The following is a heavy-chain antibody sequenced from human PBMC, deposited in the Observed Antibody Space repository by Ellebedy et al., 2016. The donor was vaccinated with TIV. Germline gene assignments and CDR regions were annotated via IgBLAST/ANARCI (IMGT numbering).Heavy chain of an antibody. CDR3: AKGSFPFGDKSERIYSFQY. V-gene: IGHV3-53*04. CDR2: GYT. J-gene: IGHJ4*02. CDR1: GFIVSNNH. Sequence: GESLKISCTASGFIVSNNHMSWVRHAPGKGLELVGGYTNYADSVKGRFTISTHNARNTLYLQMTNLRTEDTAVYYCAKGSFPFGDKSERIYSFQYWGQGTLVTVSS. D-gene: IGHD3-10*01.